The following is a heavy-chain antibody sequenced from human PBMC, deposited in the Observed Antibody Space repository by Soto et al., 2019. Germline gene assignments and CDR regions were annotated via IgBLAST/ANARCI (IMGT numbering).Heavy chain of an antibody. V-gene: IGHV4-59*01. CDR3: ARAYGSGSYYNGPFGY. CDR2: IYYSGST. CDR1: GGSISSYY. J-gene: IGHJ4*02. D-gene: IGHD3-10*01. Sequence: PSETLSLTCTVSGGSISSYYWSWIRQPPGKGLEWIGYIYYSGSTNYNPSLKSRVTISVDTSKNQFSLKLSSVTAADTAVYYCARAYGSGSYYNGPFGYWGQGTLVTVSS.